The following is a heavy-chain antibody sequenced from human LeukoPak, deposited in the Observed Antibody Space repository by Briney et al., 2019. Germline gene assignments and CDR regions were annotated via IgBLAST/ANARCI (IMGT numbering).Heavy chain of an antibody. D-gene: IGHD3-16*02. Sequence: ASVKVSCKASGYTFTSYGISWVRQAPGQGLEWMGWISAYNGNTNYAQKLQGRVTITTDTSNSTAYMELRSLRSDDTAVYYCARVVMITFGGVIGQLYYFDYWGQGTLVTVSS. CDR1: GYTFTSYG. CDR2: ISAYNGNT. V-gene: IGHV1-18*01. CDR3: ARVVMITFGGVIGQLYYFDY. J-gene: IGHJ4*02.